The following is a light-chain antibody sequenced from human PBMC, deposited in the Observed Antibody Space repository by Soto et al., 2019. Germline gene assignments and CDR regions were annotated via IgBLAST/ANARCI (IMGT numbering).Light chain of an antibody. V-gene: IGKV1-17*01. CDR1: QSIRND. J-gene: IGKJ4*01. CDR3: LHQNSCLALS. Sequence: DIQMTQSPSSLSASVGDRVTITCRTSQSIRNDLGWYQQKPGKAPKRLMYGASALQSGVPSRFRGSGSGTEFTLTISSLQPEDFATYYCLHQNSCLALSFGGGTRVEIK. CDR2: GAS.